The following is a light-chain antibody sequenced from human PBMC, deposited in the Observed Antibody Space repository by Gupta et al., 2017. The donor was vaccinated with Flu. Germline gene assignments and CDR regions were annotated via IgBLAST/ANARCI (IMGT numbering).Light chain of an antibody. CDR2: EVN. CDR3: SSYTRRSTPMI. V-gene: IGLV2-14*02. J-gene: IGLJ2*01. Sequence: QSALTQPASMSGSPGQSITISCTGTSSDIGSYDLVSWYQQHPGKAPRLIISEVNNRPSGVSYRFSGSKSGNTASLTISGLQSEDEADYYCSSYTRRSTPMIFGGGTKLTVL. CDR1: SSDIGSYDL.